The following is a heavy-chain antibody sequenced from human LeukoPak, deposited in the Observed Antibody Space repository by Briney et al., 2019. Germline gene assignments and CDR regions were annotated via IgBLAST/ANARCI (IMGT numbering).Heavy chain of an antibody. J-gene: IGHJ4*02. CDR2: IYYVRDT. V-gene: IGHV4-39*01. D-gene: IGHD6-13*01. CDR1: GGSISSSSYY. CDR3: ARSPGSRYAYDDY. Sequence: SETLSLTCTVSGGSISSSSYYWGWIRQPPGKGPEWIGTIYYVRDTYYNPSLQSRVTISVDTSKNQFSLKLSSVTAADTAVYCCARSPGSRYAYDDYWGQGTLVTVSS.